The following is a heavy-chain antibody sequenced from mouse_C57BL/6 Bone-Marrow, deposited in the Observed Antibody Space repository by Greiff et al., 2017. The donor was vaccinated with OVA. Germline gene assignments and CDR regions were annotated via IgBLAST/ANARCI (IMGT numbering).Heavy chain of an antibody. D-gene: IGHD1-1*01. CDR3: ARGGFRVVATDFDV. V-gene: IGHV5-6*01. CDR2: ISSGGSYT. J-gene: IGHJ1*03. Sequence: EVQLVESGGDLVKPGGSLKLSCAASGFTFSSYGMSWVRQTPDKRLEWVATISSGGSYTYSPDSVKGRFTISRDNAKNTLYLQMSSLKSEDTAMYYCARGGFRVVATDFDVWGTGTTVTVSS. CDR1: GFTFSSYG.